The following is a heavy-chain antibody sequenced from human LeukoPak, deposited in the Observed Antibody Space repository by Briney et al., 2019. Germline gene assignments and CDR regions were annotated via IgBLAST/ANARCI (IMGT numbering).Heavy chain of an antibody. CDR1: GFTFSIHA. D-gene: IGHD5-24*01. CDR3: AKDMHGYDRPVDN. CDR2: ISGIGIRT. V-gene: IGHV3-23*01. Sequence: PGASLRLSCAASGFTFSIHAMDWVRQAPGKGLEWVSSISGIGIRTCYVDSVKGRFTISRDSSKNTVYLQMNSLIAEDTAVYYCAKDMHGYDRPVDNWGRGTQVTVSS. J-gene: IGHJ4*02.